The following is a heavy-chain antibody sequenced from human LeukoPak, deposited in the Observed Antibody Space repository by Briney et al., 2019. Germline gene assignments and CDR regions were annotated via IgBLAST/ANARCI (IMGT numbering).Heavy chain of an antibody. V-gene: IGHV3-48*02. D-gene: IGHD1-26*01. CDR3: ARSGSYSSFDP. J-gene: IGHJ5*02. Sequence: GESLRLSCAASGFTFSIYSMNWVRQAPGKGLEWVSYITSYRSTIYYADSVKGLFTISRDNAKNSLYLQVNSLRDEDTAVYYCARSGSYSSFDPWGQGTLVTVSS. CDR2: ITSYRSTI. CDR1: GFTFSIYS.